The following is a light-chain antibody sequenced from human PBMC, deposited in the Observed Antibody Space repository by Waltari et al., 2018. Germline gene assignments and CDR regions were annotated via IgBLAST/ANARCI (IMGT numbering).Light chain of an antibody. CDR1: QSISSY. CDR2: DAS. Sequence: EIVLNQSPATLSLSPGDRATLSCRASQSISSYLAWYQQKPGQAPRLLIYDASTRATGIPARFSGSGSVTDFTLTISSLEPEDFAIYYCQQRSKSFTFGPGTKVD. V-gene: IGKV3-11*01. CDR3: QQRSKSFT. J-gene: IGKJ3*01.